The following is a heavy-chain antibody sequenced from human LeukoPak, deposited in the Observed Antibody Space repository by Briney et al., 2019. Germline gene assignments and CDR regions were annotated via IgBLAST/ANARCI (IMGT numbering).Heavy chain of an antibody. CDR3: AREGARLLWFGELSDTHNAFDI. CDR2: IYYSGST. CDR1: GGSISSYY. V-gene: IGHV4-59*01. Sequence: SETLSLTCTVSGGSISSYYWSWIRQPPGKGLEWIGYIYYSGSTNCNPSLKSRVTISVDTSKNQFSLKLSSVTAADTAVYYCAREGARLLWFGELSDTHNAFDIWGQGTMVTVSS. J-gene: IGHJ3*02. D-gene: IGHD3-10*01.